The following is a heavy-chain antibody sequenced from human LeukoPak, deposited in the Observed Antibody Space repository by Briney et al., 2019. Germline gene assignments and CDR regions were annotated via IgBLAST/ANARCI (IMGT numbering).Heavy chain of an antibody. Sequence: ASVKVSCKASGYTFTSYGISWVRQAPGQGLEWMGWISAYNGNTNYAQKLQGRVTMTTDTSTSTAYMELRSLRSDDTAVYYCARAWDDILTGYPEYFQHWGQGTLVTVSS. D-gene: IGHD3-9*01. V-gene: IGHV1-18*01. J-gene: IGHJ1*01. CDR3: ARAWDDILTGYPEYFQH. CDR2: ISAYNGNT. CDR1: GYTFTSYG.